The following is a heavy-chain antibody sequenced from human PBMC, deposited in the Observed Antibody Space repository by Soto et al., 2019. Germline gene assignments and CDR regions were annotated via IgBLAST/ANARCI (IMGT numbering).Heavy chain of an antibody. CDR2: ISAYNGNT. J-gene: IGHJ6*03. CDR3: ARVSISRLRFLHYYYSMDV. Sequence: QVQLVQSGAEVKKPGASVKVSCKASGYTFTSYGISWVRQAPGQGLEWMGWISAYNGNTNYAQKLQGRVTMTTDTSTSTAYMELRSLRSDDTAVYYCARVSISRLRFLHYYYSMDVWGKGTTVTVSS. D-gene: IGHD3-3*01. V-gene: IGHV1-18*01. CDR1: GYTFTSYG.